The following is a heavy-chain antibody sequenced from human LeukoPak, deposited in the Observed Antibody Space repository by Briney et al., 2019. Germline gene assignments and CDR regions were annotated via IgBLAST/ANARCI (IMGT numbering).Heavy chain of an antibody. D-gene: IGHD5-12*01. Sequence: GGSLRLSCAASGFTFSSYSMNCVRQAPGEGLEWVSSISSSSSVIYYADSMKGRFTISRDNTKNPQYVQMNSLRAEDAVVYYCAIDSGYDSVDYWGQGTLVTVSS. V-gene: IGHV3-21*01. J-gene: IGHJ4*02. CDR2: ISSSSSVI. CDR3: AIDSGYDSVDY. CDR1: GFTFSSYS.